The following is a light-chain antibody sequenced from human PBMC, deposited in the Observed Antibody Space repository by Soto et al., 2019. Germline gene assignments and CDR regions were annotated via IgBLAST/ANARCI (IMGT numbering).Light chain of an antibody. Sequence: EIVLTQSPGTLSLSPGERATLSCRASQSVNSSSLAWYQQKPGQAPRLLIYGASSRATGIPDRFSGSGSGTDFTLTFSSLEPENFAVYYCLQYGGSPPDTFGQGTRLEIK. V-gene: IGKV3-20*01. CDR2: GAS. CDR3: LQYGGSPPDT. CDR1: QSVNSSS. J-gene: IGKJ5*01.